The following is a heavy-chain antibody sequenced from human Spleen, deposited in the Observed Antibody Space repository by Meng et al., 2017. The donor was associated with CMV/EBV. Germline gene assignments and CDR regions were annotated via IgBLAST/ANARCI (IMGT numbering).Heavy chain of an antibody. CDR1: GGSVSSGSYY. CDR2: ISGTGRST. D-gene: IGHD6-13*01. CDR3: AKDRIAAAAGPTDY. Sequence: ETLSLTCTVSGGSVSSGSYYWSWVRQAPGKGLEWVSFISGTGRSTYYADSVRGRLTISRDNSKNTLYLQMNSLRAEDTAVYYCAKDRIAAAAGPTDYWGQGTLVTVSS. V-gene: IGHV3-23*01. J-gene: IGHJ4*02.